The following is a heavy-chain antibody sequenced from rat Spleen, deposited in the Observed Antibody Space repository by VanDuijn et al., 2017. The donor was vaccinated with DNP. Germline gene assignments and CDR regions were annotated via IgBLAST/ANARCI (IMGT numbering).Heavy chain of an antibody. D-gene: IGHD4-3*01. CDR1: GFSFRNYY. J-gene: IGHJ2*01. Sequence: EVQLVESGGDLVQPGRSLKLSCAASGFSFRNYYMAWVRQAPKRGLEWVAIISHSDGRSYYPDSVKGRFTISRDNAKSTLYLQMNSLRSEDMATYYCIRWNSGHFDYWGQGVMVTVSS. CDR3: IRWNSGHFDY. CDR2: ISHSDGRS. V-gene: IGHV5-7*01.